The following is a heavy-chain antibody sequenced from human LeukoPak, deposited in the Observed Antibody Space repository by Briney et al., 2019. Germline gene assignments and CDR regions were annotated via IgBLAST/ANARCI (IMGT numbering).Heavy chain of an antibody. CDR1: GGSISSGGYS. V-gene: IGHV4-30-2*01. CDR3: ARGYGRGGYYYYYGVDV. J-gene: IGHJ6*04. CDR2: IYHSGST. D-gene: IGHD4-17*01. Sequence: SETLSLTCAVSGGSISSGGYSWSWIRQPPGKGLEWIGYIYHSGSTYYNPSLKSRVTISVDRSKNQFSLKLSSVTAADTAVYYCARGYGRGGYYYYYGVDVWGKGTTVTVSS.